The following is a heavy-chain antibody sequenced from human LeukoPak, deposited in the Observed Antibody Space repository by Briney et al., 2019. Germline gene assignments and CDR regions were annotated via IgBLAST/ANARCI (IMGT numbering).Heavy chain of an antibody. CDR1: GYTFTSYY. CDR3: ATTSYYYGSGPRALDY. D-gene: IGHD3-10*01. Sequence: ASVKVSCKASGYTFTSYYMHWVRQAPGQGLEWMGIINPSGGSTSYAQKFQGRVTMTRDTSTSIVYMELSSLRSEDTAVYYCATTSYYYGSGPRALDYWGQGTLVTVSS. J-gene: IGHJ4*02. CDR2: INPSGGST. V-gene: IGHV1-46*01.